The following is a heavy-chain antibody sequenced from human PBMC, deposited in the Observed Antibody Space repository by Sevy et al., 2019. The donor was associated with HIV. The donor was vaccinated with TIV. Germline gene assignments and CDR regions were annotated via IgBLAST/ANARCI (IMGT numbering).Heavy chain of an antibody. CDR1: GFTFSHYA. D-gene: IGHD4-17*01. V-gene: IGHV3-30*18. CDR2: ISFDGASR. Sequence: GGSLRLSCAASGFTFSHYAMHWIRQAPGKGLEWVAAISFDGASRNYADSVRGRFTISRDDSKNTVYLHMRGLRSEDTAVYVCAKDHAVTTEWVVFDYWGQGTLVTVSS. J-gene: IGHJ4*02. CDR3: AKDHAVTTEWVVFDY.